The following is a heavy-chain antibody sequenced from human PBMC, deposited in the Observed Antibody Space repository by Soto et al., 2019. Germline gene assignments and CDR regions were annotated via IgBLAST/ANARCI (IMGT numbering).Heavy chain of an antibody. CDR1: GYTFTSYG. Sequence: ASVKVSCKASGYTFTSYGISWVRQAPGQGXEWMGWISAYNGNTNYAQKLQGRVTMTTDTSTSTAYMELRSLRSDDTAVYYCARDYYDSSGYYYRSAFDIWGQGTMVTVSS. CDR3: ARDYYDSSGYYYRSAFDI. J-gene: IGHJ3*02. D-gene: IGHD3-22*01. V-gene: IGHV1-18*04. CDR2: ISAYNGNT.